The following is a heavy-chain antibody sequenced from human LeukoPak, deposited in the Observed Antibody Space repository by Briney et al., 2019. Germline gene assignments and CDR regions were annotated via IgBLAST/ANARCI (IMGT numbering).Heavy chain of an antibody. J-gene: IGHJ4*02. Sequence: PGGSLRLSCAASGFTFSSYWMHWVRQAPGKGLVWVSRINTDGSSTTYADSVKGRFTISRDNAKNTLSLLMNSLRAEDTAVYYCARDPDDSGSLSGRFDYWGQGTLVTVSS. CDR3: ARDPDDSGSLSGRFDY. CDR1: GFTFSSYW. D-gene: IGHD1-26*01. CDR2: INTDGSST. V-gene: IGHV3-74*01.